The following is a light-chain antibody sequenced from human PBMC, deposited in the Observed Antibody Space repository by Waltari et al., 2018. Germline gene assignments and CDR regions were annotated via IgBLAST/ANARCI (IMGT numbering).Light chain of an antibody. CDR2: EGT. J-gene: IGLJ2*01. CDR1: SSDVGSYNL. Sequence: QSALTQPASVSGSPGQSITISCTGTSSDVGSYNLVSWYQPHPGKAPNLMIYEGTKRPSGVSYRFSASKSGNTASLTISGLQAEDEADYYCCSYAGSTSVLFGGGTKVTVL. CDR3: CSYAGSTSVL. V-gene: IGLV2-23*01.